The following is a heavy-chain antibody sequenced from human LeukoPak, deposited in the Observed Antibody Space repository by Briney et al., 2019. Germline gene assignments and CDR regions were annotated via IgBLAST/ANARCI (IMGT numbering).Heavy chain of an antibody. CDR1: GDSISSYY. V-gene: IGHV4-59*08. D-gene: IGHD1-14*01. CDR2: IYYSGST. J-gene: IGHJ4*02. Sequence: SETLSLTCTVSGDSISSYYWSWIRQSPGKGLEWIGYIYYSGSTYNPSLESRVAISVDTSKNQFSLKLSSVTAADTAVYCCARHKSGAYQPQDSWGQGTLVTVSS. CDR3: ARHKSGAYQPQDS.